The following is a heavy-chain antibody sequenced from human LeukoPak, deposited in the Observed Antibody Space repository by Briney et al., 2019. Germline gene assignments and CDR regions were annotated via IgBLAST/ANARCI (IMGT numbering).Heavy chain of an antibody. D-gene: IGHD3-9*01. CDR3: ARTHFDSLGWFDP. Sequence: SETLSLTCTVSGGSISTSNYYWGWIRQPPGKGPEWIGNIFYSGSTYYSPSLKSRVTISLDTSRNQFSLNPTSVTAADTALYFCARTHFDSLGWFDPWGQGIQVIVSS. J-gene: IGHJ5*02. V-gene: IGHV4-39*07. CDR1: GGSISTSNYY. CDR2: IFYSGST.